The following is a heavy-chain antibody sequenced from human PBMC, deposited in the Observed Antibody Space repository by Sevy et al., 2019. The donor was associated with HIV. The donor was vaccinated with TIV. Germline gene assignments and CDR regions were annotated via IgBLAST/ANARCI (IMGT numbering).Heavy chain of an antibody. CDR1: GGSMYSAGYY. J-gene: IGHJ6*02. V-gene: IGHV4-31*03. Sequence: SETLSLTCTVSGGSMYSAGYYWSWIRRPPGRGLEWIGYILYNGRTFYNPSLKGRVVISVDTSKTQFSLNVTSVTAADTAAYYCARGHDSYYYVLDVWGQGTTVTVSS. CDR3: ARGHDSYYYVLDV. CDR2: ILYNGRT.